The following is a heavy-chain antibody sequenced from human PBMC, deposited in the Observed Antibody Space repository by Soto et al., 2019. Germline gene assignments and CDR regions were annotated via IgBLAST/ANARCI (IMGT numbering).Heavy chain of an antibody. CDR3: AQTLGLAVAGPGRFDL. D-gene: IGHD6-19*01. CDR2: ITPMFGTA. Sequence: QVQLVQSGAEVKKYGSSVKVSCKASGGTFSRYAISWVRQAPGQGLEWMGGITPMFGTANYAQKFQGRVTITXAAXTXRAYMELSSLRSDDTAVYYCAQTLGLAVAGPGRFDLWGRGTLVTVSS. V-gene: IGHV1-69*05. CDR1: GGTFSRYA. J-gene: IGHJ2*01.